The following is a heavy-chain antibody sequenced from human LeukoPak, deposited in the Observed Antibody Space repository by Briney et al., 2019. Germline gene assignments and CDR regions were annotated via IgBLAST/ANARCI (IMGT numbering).Heavy chain of an antibody. CDR3: ARADYYGSGSYWVDI. CDR1: GGSISSGGYS. Sequence: SETLSLTCAVSGGSISSGGYSWSWIRQPPGKGLEWIGYIYHSGSTNYNPSLKSRVTISVDTSKNQFSLKLSSVTAADTAVYYCARADYYGSGSYWVDIWGQGTMVTVSS. V-gene: IGHV4-30-2*02. CDR2: IYHSGST. J-gene: IGHJ3*02. D-gene: IGHD3-10*01.